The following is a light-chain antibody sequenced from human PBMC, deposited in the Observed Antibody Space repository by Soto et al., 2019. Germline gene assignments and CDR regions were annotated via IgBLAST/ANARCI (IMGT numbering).Light chain of an antibody. J-gene: IGKJ1*01. V-gene: IGKV3-20*01. CDR3: QRYGSSGT. CDR2: GAS. Sequence: EIVLTQSPGTLSLSPGERATLSCRASQSVSNNYLAWYQQKPGQAPRLLIYGASNRATGTPDRFSGSGSGTDFTLTISRLEPEDFAVYYCQRYGSSGTFGQGTKVEIK. CDR1: QSVSNNY.